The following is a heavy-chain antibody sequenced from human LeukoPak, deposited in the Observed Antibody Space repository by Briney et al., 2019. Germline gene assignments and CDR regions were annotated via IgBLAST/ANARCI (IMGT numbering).Heavy chain of an antibody. CDR2: INPNSGGT. Sequence: GASVKVSCKASGYTFTGYYMHWVRQAPGQGLEWMGWINPNSGGTNYAQKFQGRVTMTRDTSISTAYMELSRLRSDDTAVYYCASPSCSSTSCQFYYFDYWGQGTLVTVSS. D-gene: IGHD2-2*01. CDR3: ASPSCSSTSCQFYYFDY. V-gene: IGHV1-2*02. J-gene: IGHJ4*02. CDR1: GYTFTGYY.